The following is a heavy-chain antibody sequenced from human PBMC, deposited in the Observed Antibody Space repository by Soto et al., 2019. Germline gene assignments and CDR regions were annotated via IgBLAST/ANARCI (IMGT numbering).Heavy chain of an antibody. J-gene: IGHJ4*02. Sequence: QVQLVESGGGVVQPGRSLRLSCAASGFTFNNYGMHWVRQAPGKGLEWVSRIYGGGNGPHYADSVKGRVTISRDNSKNTLYLQMNSLRAEDTAVYYCAKMEGMDPWAYSFDYWGQGTLVTVSS. CDR3: AKMEGMDPWAYSFDY. CDR1: GFTFNNYG. CDR2: IYGGGNGP. D-gene: IGHD2-2*03. V-gene: IGHV3-NL1*01.